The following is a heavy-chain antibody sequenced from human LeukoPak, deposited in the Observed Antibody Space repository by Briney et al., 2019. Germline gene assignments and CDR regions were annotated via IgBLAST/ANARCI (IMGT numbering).Heavy chain of an antibody. Sequence: ETLSLTCTVSGGSTRSYYWSWIRQPPGKALEWIGLMEKELNGYATAYAASVRGRFTISRDDSQNTAYLQMDSLKTEDTALYYCTRDSGTYNWLDPWGQGTLVTVSS. V-gene: IGHV3-73*01. CDR3: TRDSGTYNWLDP. CDR2: MEKELNGYAT. D-gene: IGHD1-26*01. CDR1: GGSTRSYY. J-gene: IGHJ5*02.